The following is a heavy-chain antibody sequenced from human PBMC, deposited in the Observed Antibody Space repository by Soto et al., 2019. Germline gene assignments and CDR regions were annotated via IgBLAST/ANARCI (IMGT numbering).Heavy chain of an antibody. CDR1: GYTFTSYA. J-gene: IGHJ3*02. V-gene: IGHV1-3*01. CDR2: INAGNGNT. D-gene: IGHD2-15*01. CDR3: ASSTGYCSGGSCYSGTGLPHDAFDI. Sequence: VKVSCKASGYTFTSYAMHWVRQAPGQRLEWMGWINAGNGNTKYSQKFQGRVTITRDTSASTAYMELSSLRSEDTAVYYCASSTGYCSGGSCYSGTGLPHDAFDIWGQGTMVTVSS.